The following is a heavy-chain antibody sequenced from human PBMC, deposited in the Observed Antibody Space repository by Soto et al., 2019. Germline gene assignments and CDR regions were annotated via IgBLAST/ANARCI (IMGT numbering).Heavy chain of an antibody. CDR2: IYYSGST. CDR1: GGSISRSIYY. CDR3: ATDDY. J-gene: IGHJ4*02. Sequence: SGTLSLTCSVSGGSISRSIYYWGWIRQPPGKGLEWIGYIYYSGSTNYNPSLKSRVTISVDTSKNQFSLKLSSVTAADTAVYYCATDDYWGQGTLVTVSS. V-gene: IGHV4-61*05.